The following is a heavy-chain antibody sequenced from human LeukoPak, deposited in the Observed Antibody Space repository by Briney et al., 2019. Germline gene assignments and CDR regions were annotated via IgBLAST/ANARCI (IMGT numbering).Heavy chain of an antibody. Sequence: GGSLRLSCAASGFTVSSNYMSWVRQAPGKGLEWVSIIYSGGSTYYADSVQGRFSISRDNSKNTLYLQMNSLRAEDTAVYYCARAPYGNYYYYYMDVWGKGTTVTVSS. V-gene: IGHV3-53*01. J-gene: IGHJ6*03. CDR1: GFTVSSNY. CDR2: IYSGGST. D-gene: IGHD3-10*01. CDR3: ARAPYGNYYYYYMDV.